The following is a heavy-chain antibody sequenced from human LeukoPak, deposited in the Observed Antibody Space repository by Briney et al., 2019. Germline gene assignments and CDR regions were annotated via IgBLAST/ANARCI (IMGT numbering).Heavy chain of an antibody. J-gene: IGHJ2*01. CDR2: LYSGSDT. CDR1: GFTVASKY. V-gene: IGHV3-53*01. D-gene: IGHD3-10*01. CDR3: ARVGDHYHWNFDL. Sequence: GGSLRLSCAASGFTVASKYMNWVRQAPGKGLEWVSILYSGSDTYYSDSVMGRFTISRDNSRNTPFLQMDSLRVEDTAVYYCARVGDHYHWNFDLWGRGTLVTVSS.